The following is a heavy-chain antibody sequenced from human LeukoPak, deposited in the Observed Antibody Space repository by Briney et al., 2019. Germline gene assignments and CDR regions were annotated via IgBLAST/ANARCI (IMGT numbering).Heavy chain of an antibody. CDR3: AREGEYYAESGNLIDAADV. Sequence: SVKVSCKASGGTFTHFVISWLRQAPGQGLEWMGGVAPISGTPVYAQKFQDRVNITADTSTNTAYMEMSSLTSEDTAMYYCAREGEYYAESGNLIDAADVWGQGTMVIVSA. V-gene: IGHV1-69*06. J-gene: IGHJ3*01. CDR2: VAPISGTP. CDR1: GGTFTHFV. D-gene: IGHD3-10*01.